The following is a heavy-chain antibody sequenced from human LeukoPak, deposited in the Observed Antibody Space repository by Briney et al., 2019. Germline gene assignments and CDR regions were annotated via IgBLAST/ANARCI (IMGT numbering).Heavy chain of an antibody. V-gene: IGHV4-4*02. CDR2: VDHSGYT. D-gene: IGHD3-10*01. Sequence: SETLSLTCAVSGGSISSTNWWTWVRQPPWKGLEWIGEVDHSGYTNYNPSLKSRVTISVDKSKNHFSLKLSSVTAADTAIYYCARDVWVRGVIISDYWGQGTLVTVSS. CDR1: GGSISSTNW. CDR3: ARDVWVRGVIISDY. J-gene: IGHJ4*02.